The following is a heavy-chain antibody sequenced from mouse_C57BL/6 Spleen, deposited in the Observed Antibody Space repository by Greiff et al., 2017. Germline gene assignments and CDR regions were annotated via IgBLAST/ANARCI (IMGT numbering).Heavy chain of an antibody. V-gene: IGHV1-42*01. CDR1: GYSFTGYY. CDR2: INPSTGGT. Sequence: EVQLQQSGPELVKPGASVKISCKASGYSFTGYYMNWVKQSPGKSLEWIGEINPSTGGTTYNQKFKAKATLTVDKSSSTAYMQLKILTSEDSAVSYCARYDYYYGSTQVFDYWGQGTTLTVSS. D-gene: IGHD1-1*01. J-gene: IGHJ2*01. CDR3: ARYDYYYGSTQVFDY.